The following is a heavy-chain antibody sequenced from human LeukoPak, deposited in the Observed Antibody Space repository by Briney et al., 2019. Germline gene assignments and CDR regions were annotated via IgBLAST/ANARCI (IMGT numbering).Heavy chain of an antibody. CDR2: IYYSGNT. CDR3: ARGVGLLWFGESYYYMDV. CDR1: GVSISSSNSY. J-gene: IGHJ6*03. V-gene: IGHV4-39*07. Sequence: SETLSLTCTVSGVSISSSNSYWGWIRQPPGKGLEWIGSIYYSGNTYYNASLKSRVTMSVDTSKNQFSLKLSSVTAADTAVYYCARGVGLLWFGESYYYMDVWGKGTTVTISS. D-gene: IGHD3-10*01.